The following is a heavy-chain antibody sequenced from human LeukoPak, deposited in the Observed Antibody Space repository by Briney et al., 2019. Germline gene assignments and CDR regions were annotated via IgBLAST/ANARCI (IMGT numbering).Heavy chain of an antibody. Sequence: PGGSLRLSCAASGFTFSSYWMHWARQAPGKGLVWVSRINSDGSSTSYADSVKGRFTISRDNAKNTLYLQMNSLRAEDTAVYYCARDPGYGVPWFDPWGQGTLVTVSS. V-gene: IGHV3-74*01. D-gene: IGHD4-17*01. CDR1: GFTFSSYW. CDR3: ARDPGYGVPWFDP. CDR2: INSDGSST. J-gene: IGHJ5*02.